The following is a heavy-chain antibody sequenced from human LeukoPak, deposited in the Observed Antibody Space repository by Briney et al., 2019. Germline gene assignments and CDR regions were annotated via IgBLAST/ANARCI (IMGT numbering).Heavy chain of an antibody. CDR1: GFTFSSYR. Sequence: GGSLRLSCAASGFTFSSYRMNWVRQAPGRGLEGVSSISSSSSYIYYADSVKGRFTISRDNAKNSQHLQMNSLRAEDTAVYYCARDPWTNSDYDGFDYWGQGTLVTVSS. CDR2: ISSSSSYI. CDR3: ARDPWTNSDYDGFDY. J-gene: IGHJ4*02. V-gene: IGHV3-21*01. D-gene: IGHD5-12*01.